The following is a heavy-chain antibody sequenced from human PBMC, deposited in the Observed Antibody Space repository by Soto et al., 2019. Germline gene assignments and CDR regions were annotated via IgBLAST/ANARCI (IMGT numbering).Heavy chain of an antibody. D-gene: IGHD1-26*01. J-gene: IGHJ4*02. CDR3: ARARELYYFDS. CDR2: TYYTERT. Sequence: SETLSLTCTVSDDSISYHYWSWIRQPPGKGLEWIAYTYYTERTDYNPSLKSRATISVDTTKNQFSLKLSSVTAADTAVYYCARARELYYFDSWGQGTLVTVSS. CDR1: DDSISYHY. V-gene: IGHV4-59*11.